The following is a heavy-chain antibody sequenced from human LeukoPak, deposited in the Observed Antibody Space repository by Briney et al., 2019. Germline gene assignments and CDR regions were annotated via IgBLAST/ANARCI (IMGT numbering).Heavy chain of an antibody. CDR3: ARCNGYGSNY. D-gene: IGHD3-10*01. Sequence: SETLSLTCAVYGGSFSGYYWSWIRQPAGKGLEWIGGINHSGSTNYNPSLKSRVTISVDTSKNQFSLKLSSVTAADTAVYYCARCNGYGSNYWGQGTLVTVSS. V-gene: IGHV4-34*01. J-gene: IGHJ4*02. CDR1: GGSFSGYY. CDR2: INHSGST.